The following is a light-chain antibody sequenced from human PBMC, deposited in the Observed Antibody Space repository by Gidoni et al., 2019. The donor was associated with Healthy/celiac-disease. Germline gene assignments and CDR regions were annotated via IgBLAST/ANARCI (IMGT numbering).Light chain of an antibody. V-gene: IGKV1-27*01. CDR1: QGISNY. Sequence: DIQMTQSPSSLSASVGDRVTITCRASQGISNYLAWYQQTPGKVPKLLIYAASTLQSGVPSRFSGSGSGTDFTLTISSLQPEDVATYYCQKYNSAPPLTFGPGTKVDIK. J-gene: IGKJ3*01. CDR2: AAS. CDR3: QKYNSAPPLT.